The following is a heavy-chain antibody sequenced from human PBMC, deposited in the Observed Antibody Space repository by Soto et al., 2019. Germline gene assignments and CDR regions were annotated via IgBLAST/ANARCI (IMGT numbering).Heavy chain of an antibody. Sequence: ASVKVSCKASGYTFTSYGINWVRQAPGQGLEWMGWINPSDGNRNFAQKFEDRVTMTTATSTNTVFLELRSLKSDDTAIYYCERDRLRGYDSSGFYSWGQGTMVTVSS. V-gene: IGHV1-18*01. CDR2: INPSDGNR. J-gene: IGHJ4*02. CDR1: GYTFTSYG. D-gene: IGHD3-22*01. CDR3: ERDRLRGYDSSGFYS.